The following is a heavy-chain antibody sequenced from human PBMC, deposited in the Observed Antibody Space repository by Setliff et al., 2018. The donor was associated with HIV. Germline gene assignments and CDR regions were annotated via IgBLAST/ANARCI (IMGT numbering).Heavy chain of an antibody. CDR2: VYYSGGT. CDR1: GGSVSDTSYY. CDR3: ARLGDSGYDFRGYFDY. Sequence: PSETLSLTCTVSGGSVSDTSYYWGWIRQPPGKGLEWLANVYYSGGTYYNPSLSSRVTISVDTSRNQFSLKLTSVTAADTALYFCARLGDSGYDFRGYFDYWGQGKLVTVSS. V-gene: IGHV4-39*01. D-gene: IGHD5-12*01. J-gene: IGHJ4*02.